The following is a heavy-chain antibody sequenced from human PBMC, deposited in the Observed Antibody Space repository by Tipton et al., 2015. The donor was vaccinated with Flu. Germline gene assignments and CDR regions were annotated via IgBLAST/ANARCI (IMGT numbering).Heavy chain of an antibody. D-gene: IGHD4-11*01. CDR2: IYSGGST. J-gene: IGHJ6*02. V-gene: IGHV3-66*01. CDR3: ARDGVTDYYYGMDV. Sequence: TASGFTVSSNYMSWVRQAPGKGLEWVSVIYSGGSTYYADSVKGRFTISRDNSKNTLYLQMNSLRAEDTAVYYCARDGVTDYYYGMDVWGQGTTVTVSS. CDR1: GFTVSSNY.